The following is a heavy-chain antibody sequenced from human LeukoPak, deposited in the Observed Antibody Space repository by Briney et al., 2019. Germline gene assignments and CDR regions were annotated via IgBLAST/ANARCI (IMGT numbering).Heavy chain of an antibody. Sequence: GGSLRLSCAASGFTFSSYGMSWVRQAPGKGLEWVSAVSGSGGSTYYADSVKGRFTISRDNSKNTLYLQMNSLRAEDTAVYYCARVVPPTDYGSGSYFWDPYYFDYWGQGTLVTVSS. CDR1: GFTFSSYG. CDR3: ARVVPPTDYGSGSYFWDPYYFDY. CDR2: VSGSGGST. J-gene: IGHJ4*02. D-gene: IGHD3-10*01. V-gene: IGHV3-23*01.